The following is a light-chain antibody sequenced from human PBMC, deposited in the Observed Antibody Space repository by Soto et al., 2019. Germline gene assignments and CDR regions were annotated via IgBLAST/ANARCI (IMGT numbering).Light chain of an antibody. CDR2: GAS. V-gene: IGKV3-20*01. CDR1: QSVSSSY. Sequence: EIVLTQSPGNLSLSPGERATLSCRASQSVSSSYLAWYQQKPGQAPRLLTYGASSRATGIPDRFSGSGSGTDFTLNISILEPEDFAVYYFLQYGSSPSTFGQGTKLEIK. J-gene: IGKJ2*01. CDR3: LQYGSSPST.